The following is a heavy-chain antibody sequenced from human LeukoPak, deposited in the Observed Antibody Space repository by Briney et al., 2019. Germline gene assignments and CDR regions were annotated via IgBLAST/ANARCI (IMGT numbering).Heavy chain of an antibody. CDR1: GGSISSYY. J-gene: IGHJ4*02. V-gene: IGHV4-59*01. D-gene: IGHD5-12*01. Sequence: SETLSLTCTVSGGSISSYYWSWIRQPPGKGLEWIGYIYYSGSTIYNPSLKSRVTISVDTSKNQFSLKLSSVTAADTAVYYCASHVDIVATFDYWGQGTLVTVSS. CDR2: IYYSGST. CDR3: ASHVDIVATFDY.